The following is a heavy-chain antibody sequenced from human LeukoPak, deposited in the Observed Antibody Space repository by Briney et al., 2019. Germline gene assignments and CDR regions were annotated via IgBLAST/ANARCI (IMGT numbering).Heavy chain of an antibody. CDR1: GYTFTGYY. CDR3: ARDQVVTMVRGVIITGEGNLDY. CDR2: INPSGGST. D-gene: IGHD3-10*01. J-gene: IGHJ4*02. V-gene: IGHV1-46*01. Sequence: ASVKVSCKASGYTFTGYYMHWVRQAPGQGLEWMGIINPSGGSTSYAQKFQGRVTMTRDTSTSTVYMELSSPRSEDTAVYYCARDQVVTMVRGVIITGEGNLDYWGQGTLVTVSS.